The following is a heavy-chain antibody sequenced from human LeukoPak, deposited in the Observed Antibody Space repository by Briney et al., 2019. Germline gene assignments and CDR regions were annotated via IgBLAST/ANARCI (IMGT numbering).Heavy chain of an antibody. CDR1: GGSFSGYY. J-gene: IGHJ1*01. D-gene: IGHD3-22*01. Sequence: PSETLSLTFAVYGGSFSGYYWSWIRQPPGKGLEWIGEINHSGSTNYNPSLKSRVTISVDTSKNQFSLKLSSVTAADTAVYYCARGRGDSSGYYYFQHWGQGTLVTVSS. CDR2: INHSGST. V-gene: IGHV4-34*01. CDR3: ARGRGDSSGYYYFQH.